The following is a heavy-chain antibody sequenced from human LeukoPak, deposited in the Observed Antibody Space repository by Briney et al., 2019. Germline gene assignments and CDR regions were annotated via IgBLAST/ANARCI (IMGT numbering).Heavy chain of an antibody. CDR2: ISWNSGSI. D-gene: IGHD4-17*01. J-gene: IGHJ4*02. CDR3: AKDYGDYPTYYFDY. CDR1: GFTFDDYA. V-gene: IGHV3-9*03. Sequence: GGSLRLSCAASGFTFDDYAMHWVRQAPGKGLEWVSGISWNSGSIGYADSVKGRFTISRDNAKNSLYLQMNSLRAEDMALYYCAKDYGDYPTYYFDYWGQGTLVTVS.